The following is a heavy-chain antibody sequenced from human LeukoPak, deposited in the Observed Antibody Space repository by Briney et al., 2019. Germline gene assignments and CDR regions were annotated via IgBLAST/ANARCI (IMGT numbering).Heavy chain of an antibody. CDR3: AKGSYDLDK. CDR1: GYTFNNYG. J-gene: IGHJ4*02. Sequence: ASVKVSCKASGYTFNNYGISWVRQAPGQGLEWMGWISAYSGNSKYSQKFQGRLTMSTDTSTTTAYMELRTLTRDDTGVYYCAKGSYDLDKWGQGTLITVSS. CDR2: ISAYSGNS. D-gene: IGHD3-3*01. V-gene: IGHV1-18*01.